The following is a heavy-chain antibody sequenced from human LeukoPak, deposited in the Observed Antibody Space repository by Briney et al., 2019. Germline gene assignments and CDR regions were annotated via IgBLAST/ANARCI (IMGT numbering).Heavy chain of an antibody. CDR1: GFTFSSYS. CDR2: ISSGSTTI. D-gene: IGHD3-10*01. J-gene: IGHJ4*02. Sequence: GGSLRLSCAASGFTFSSYSMNCVRQAPGKGLEWVSYISSGSTTIYYADSVKGRFTISRDNAKNSLYLHMNSLRDEDTAVYYCAGSVRGVRFDFWGQGTLVTVSS. V-gene: IGHV3-48*02. CDR3: AGSVRGVRFDF.